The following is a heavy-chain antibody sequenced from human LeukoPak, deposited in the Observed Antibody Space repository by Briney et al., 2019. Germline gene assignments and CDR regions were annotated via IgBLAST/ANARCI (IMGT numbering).Heavy chain of an antibody. Sequence: GGGLTLSCVPSLFTFISYRMNGVRPPPGKGRAWVSSINISSRYKYYPDSLKGRLTLSRHNPKKSLYLQTNSLSAQDTAVYYFARDSAESSGYFDQNDAFA. CDR2: INISSRYK. J-gene: IGHJ3*02. D-gene: IGHD3-22*01. CDR1: LFTFISYR. V-gene: IGHV3-21*01. CDR3: ARDSAESSGYFDQNDAFA.